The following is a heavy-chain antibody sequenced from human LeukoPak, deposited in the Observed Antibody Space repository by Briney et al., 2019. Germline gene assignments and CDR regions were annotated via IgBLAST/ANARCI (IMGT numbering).Heavy chain of an antibody. CDR3: AKDRGLGMVVTPCNDY. CDR2: IRYDGSNK. V-gene: IGHV3-30*02. J-gene: IGHJ4*02. Sequence: GGSLLLSRELSASPLSSYGVHGDRQDRGEGVEWVALIRYDGSNKNYADSVKGRFTISRDNSKNTLYLQMNSLRAEDTAVYYCAKDRGLGMVVTPCNDYWGQGTLVTVSS. CDR1: ASPLSSYG. D-gene: IGHD4-23*01.